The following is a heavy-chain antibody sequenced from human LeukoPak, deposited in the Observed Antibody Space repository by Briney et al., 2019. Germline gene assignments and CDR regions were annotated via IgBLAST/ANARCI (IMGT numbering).Heavy chain of an antibody. D-gene: IGHD2-15*01. V-gene: IGHV3-33*06. CDR3: AKTGTPEMCSGGSCYQYYFDY. CDR1: GFTFSSYG. J-gene: IGHJ4*02. Sequence: GRSLRLSCAASGFTFSSYGMHWVRQAPGKGLEWVAVIWYDGSNISYASSLTARFPISRDNSKTTLYLQINSLRAEDTAVYYCAKTGTPEMCSGGSCYQYYFDYWGQGTLVTVSS. CDR2: IWYDGSNI.